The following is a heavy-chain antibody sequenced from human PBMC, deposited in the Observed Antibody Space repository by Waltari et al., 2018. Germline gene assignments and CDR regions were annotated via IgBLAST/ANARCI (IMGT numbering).Heavy chain of an antibody. J-gene: IGHJ4*02. V-gene: IGHV4-30-4*08. D-gene: IGHD6-19*01. Sequence: QVQLQESGPGLVKPSQPMSLTCTVSGGSISSGAYYWSWIRQPPGKGLEWIGYIYYSGSTYYNPSLKSRVTISVDTSKNQFSLKLSSVTAADTAVYYCAREAGWLVTLPDYWGQGTLVTVSS. CDR1: GGSISSGAYY. CDR3: AREAGWLVTLPDY. CDR2: IYYSGST.